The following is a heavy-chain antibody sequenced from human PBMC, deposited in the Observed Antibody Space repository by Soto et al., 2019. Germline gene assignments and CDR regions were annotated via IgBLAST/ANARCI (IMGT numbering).Heavy chain of an antibody. V-gene: IGHV4-39*01. CDR1: GRSISTSSYY. CDR2: IYYIGST. CDR3: ASLEYDSSGLRFDY. J-gene: IGHJ4*02. D-gene: IGHD3-22*01. Sequence: SETLSPTSTISGRSISTSSYYWGWIRQTPEKGLEWIGSIYYIGSTYYNPSLKSRVTISVDTSKNQFSLKLSSVTAADTAVYYCASLEYDSSGLRFDYWGQGTLVTVAS.